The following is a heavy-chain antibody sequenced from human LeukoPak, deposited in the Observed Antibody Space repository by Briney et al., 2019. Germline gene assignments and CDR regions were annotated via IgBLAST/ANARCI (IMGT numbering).Heavy chain of an antibody. D-gene: IGHD3-10*01. V-gene: IGHV4-31*03. J-gene: IGHJ4*02. CDR3: ARHEKLGQFDY. CDR2: IYYSGST. CDR1: GGSISSGGYY. Sequence: SETLSLTCTVSGGSISSGGYYWSWIRQHPGKGLEWIGYIYYSGSTYYNPSLKSRVTISVDTSKNQFSLKLSSVTAADTAVYYCARHEKLGQFDYWGQGTLVTVSS.